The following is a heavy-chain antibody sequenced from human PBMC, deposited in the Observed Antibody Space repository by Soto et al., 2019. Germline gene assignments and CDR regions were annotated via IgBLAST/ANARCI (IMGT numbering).Heavy chain of an antibody. CDR1: GVTFSSYA. Sequence: QVQLVQSGAEVKKPGSSVKVSCKASGVTFSSYAISWVRQAPGQGLEWMGGIIPISGTANYAQKCQGRVTITPDESTSTAYMELSSLRSEDTAVYYCARSQGSSTSLEIYYYYYYGMDVWGQGTTVTVSS. D-gene: IGHD2-2*01. J-gene: IGHJ6*02. CDR3: ARSQGSSTSLEIYYYYYYGMDV. V-gene: IGHV1-69*01. CDR2: IIPISGTA.